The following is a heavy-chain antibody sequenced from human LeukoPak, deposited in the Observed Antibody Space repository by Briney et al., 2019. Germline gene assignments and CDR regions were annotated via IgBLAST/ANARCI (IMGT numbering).Heavy chain of an antibody. CDR2: INHSGST. D-gene: IGHD4-4*01. V-gene: IGHV4-34*01. Sequence: PSETLSLTCAVYGGSFSGYYWSWIRQPPGKGLEWIGEINHSGSTNYNPSLKSRVTISVDTSKNQFSLKLSSVTAADTAVYYCARGDPEGRTTIAPPYFDYWGQGTLVTVSS. CDR1: GGSFSGYY. CDR3: ARGDPEGRTTIAPPYFDY. J-gene: IGHJ4*02.